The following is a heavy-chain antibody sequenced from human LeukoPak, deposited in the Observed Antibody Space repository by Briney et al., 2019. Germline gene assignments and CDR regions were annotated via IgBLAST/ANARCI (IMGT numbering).Heavy chain of an antibody. D-gene: IGHD2-21*02. Sequence: SETLSLTCIVSGGSLSNYYWSWIRQPPGKGLEWIGYIHYSGSTNYNPSLKSRVTISVDTSKNQFSLKLSSVTAADTAVYYCARDAGDSIFDYWGQGTLVTVSS. CDR3: ARDAGDSIFDY. CDR2: IHYSGST. V-gene: IGHV4-59*01. CDR1: GGSLSNYY. J-gene: IGHJ4*02.